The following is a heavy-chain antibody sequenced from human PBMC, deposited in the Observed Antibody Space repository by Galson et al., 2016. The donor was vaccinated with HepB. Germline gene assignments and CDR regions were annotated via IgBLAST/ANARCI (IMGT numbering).Heavy chain of an antibody. V-gene: IGHV4-4*02. CDR1: GASINSSNW. J-gene: IGHJ5*02. CDR2: IYSGGST. D-gene: IGHD5-12*01. CDR3: ARHLGYSGYDPPNWFDP. Sequence: TLSLTCAVSGASINSSNWWTWVRQPPGKGLQWIGSIYSGGSTYDNPSLSSRVTLSVDTSKNQFSLKLISVTAADTAVYYCARHLGYSGYDPPNWFDPWGQGPLVTVST.